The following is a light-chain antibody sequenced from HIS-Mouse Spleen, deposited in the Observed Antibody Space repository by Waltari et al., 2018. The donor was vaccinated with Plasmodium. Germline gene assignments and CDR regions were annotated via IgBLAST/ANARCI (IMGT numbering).Light chain of an antibody. CDR2: EDR. J-gene: IGLJ3*02. CDR3: YSTDSSGNHRV. CDR1: ALPQKY. V-gene: IGLV3-10*01. Sequence: SYELTQPPSVSVSPGQPARITCSGDALPQKYDYWYQQKSGKSPVLGIYEDRKRPSGSPERFSGSSSGTMATLTISGAQVEDEADYYCYSTDSSGNHRVFGGGTKLTVL.